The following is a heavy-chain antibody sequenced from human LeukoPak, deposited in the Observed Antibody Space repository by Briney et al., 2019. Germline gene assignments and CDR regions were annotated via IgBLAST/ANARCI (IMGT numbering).Heavy chain of an antibody. D-gene: IGHD2-15*01. V-gene: IGHV4-34*01. CDR2: INHSGST. Sequence: SETLSLTCAVYGGAFSGYYWSWIRQPPGKGLEWIGEINHSGSTNYNPSLKSRVTISVDTSKNQFSLKLSSVTAADTAVYYCARGIVVVVAATPGYFDYWGQGTLVTVSS. CDR3: ARGIVVVVAATPGYFDY. CDR1: GGAFSGYY. J-gene: IGHJ4*02.